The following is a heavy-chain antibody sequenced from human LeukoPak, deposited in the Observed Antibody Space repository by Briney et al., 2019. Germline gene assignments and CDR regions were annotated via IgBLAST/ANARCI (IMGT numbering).Heavy chain of an antibody. CDR1: GGSISSYY. D-gene: IGHD6-19*01. CDR3: ARDLDLGGSGWYFPDYYYYGMDV. CDR2: IYTSGST. V-gene: IGHV4-4*07. Sequence: SETLSLTCTVSGGSISSYYWSWIRQPAGKGLEWIGRIYTSGSTNYNPSLKSRVTMSVGTSKNQFSLKLSSVTAADTAVYYCARDLDLGGSGWYFPDYYYYGMDVWGQGTTVTVSS. J-gene: IGHJ6*02.